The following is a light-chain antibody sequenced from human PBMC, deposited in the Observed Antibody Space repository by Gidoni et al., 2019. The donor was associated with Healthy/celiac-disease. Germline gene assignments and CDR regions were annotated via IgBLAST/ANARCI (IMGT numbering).Light chain of an antibody. V-gene: IGKV3-20*01. CDR1: QSVSSSY. CDR2: GAS. CDR3: QQYGSSYT. Sequence: VLTQSPGTLSLSPGERATLSCRASQSVSSSYLAWYQQKPGQAHRLLIYGASRRATGIPDRFSGSGAGTDFTLTISRLEPEDFAVYYCQQYGSSYTFXXXTKLEIK. J-gene: IGKJ2*01.